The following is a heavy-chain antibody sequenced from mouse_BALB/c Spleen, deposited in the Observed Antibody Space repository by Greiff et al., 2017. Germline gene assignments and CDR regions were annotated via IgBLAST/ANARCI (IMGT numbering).Heavy chain of an antibody. V-gene: IGHV5-6-5*01. CDR2: ISSGGST. CDR3: ARRGLRDPFAY. J-gene: IGHJ3*01. Sequence: EVQGVESGGGLVKPGGSLKLSCAASGFTFSSYAMSWVRQTPEKRLEWVASISSGGSTYYPDSVKGRFTISRDNARNILYLQMSSLRSEDTAMYYCARRGLRDPFAYWGQGTLVTVSA. CDR1: GFTFSSYA. D-gene: IGHD1-1*01.